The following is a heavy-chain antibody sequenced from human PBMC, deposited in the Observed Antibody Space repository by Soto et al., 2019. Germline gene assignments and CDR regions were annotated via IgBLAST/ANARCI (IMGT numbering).Heavy chain of an antibody. CDR3: ASPSTAYNYYYGMDV. CDR1: GGTFSSYA. CDR2: IIPIFGTS. J-gene: IGHJ6*02. V-gene: IGHV1-69*12. D-gene: IGHD2-2*01. Sequence: QVQLVQSGAEVKKPGSSVKVSCKASGGTFSSYAISWVRQAPGQGLEWMGGIIPIFGTSNYAQEFQGRVTGTADESTSTAYMELSSLRSEDTAVYYCASPSTAYNYYYGMDVWGQGTTVTVSS.